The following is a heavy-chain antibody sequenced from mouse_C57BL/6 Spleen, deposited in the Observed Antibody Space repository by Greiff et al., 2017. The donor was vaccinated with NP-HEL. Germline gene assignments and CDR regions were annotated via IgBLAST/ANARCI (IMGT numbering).Heavy chain of an antibody. CDR2: ISSGSSTI. CDR3: ARRSYYDYSVGYFDV. J-gene: IGHJ1*03. D-gene: IGHD2-4*01. V-gene: IGHV5-17*01. CDR1: GFTFSDYG. Sequence: EVKLVESGGGLVKPGGSLKLSCAASGFTFSDYGMHWVRQAPEKGLEWVAYISSGSSTIYYADTVKGRFTISRDNAKNTLFLQMTSLRSEDTAMYYCARRSYYDYSVGYFDVWGTGTTVTVSS.